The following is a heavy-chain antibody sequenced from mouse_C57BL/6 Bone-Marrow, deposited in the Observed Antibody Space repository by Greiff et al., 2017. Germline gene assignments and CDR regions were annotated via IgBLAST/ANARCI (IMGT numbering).Heavy chain of an antibody. CDR3: ARWDHYYGSSYPYYAMDY. V-gene: IGHV1-63*01. J-gene: IGHJ4*01. Sequence: VQLQQSGAELVRPGTSVKMSCKASGYTFTNYWIGWAKQRPGHGLEWIGDIYPGGGYTNYNEKFKGKATLTADKSSSTAYMQFSSLTSEVSAIYYCARWDHYYGSSYPYYAMDYWGQGTSVTVSS. D-gene: IGHD1-1*01. CDR2: IYPGGGYT. CDR1: GYTFTNYW.